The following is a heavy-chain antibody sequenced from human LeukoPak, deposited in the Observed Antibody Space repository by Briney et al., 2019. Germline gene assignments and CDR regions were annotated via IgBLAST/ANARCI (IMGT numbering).Heavy chain of an antibody. CDR1: GGSISSYY. J-gene: IGHJ6*03. D-gene: IGHD6-19*01. CDR3: ARDGAVAGIGGYYYYHYMDV. CDR2: IYYSGST. Sequence: SETLSLTCTVSGGSISSYYWSWIRQPPGKGLEWIGYIYYSGSTNYNPSLKSRVTISVDTSKNQFSLKLSSVTAADTAVYYCARDGAVAGIGGYYYYHYMDVWGKGTTVTVSS. V-gene: IGHV4-59*01.